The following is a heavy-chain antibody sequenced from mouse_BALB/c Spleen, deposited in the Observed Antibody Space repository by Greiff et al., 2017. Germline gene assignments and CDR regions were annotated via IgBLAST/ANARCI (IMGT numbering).Heavy chain of an antibody. D-gene: IGHD1-1*01. V-gene: IGHV1-55*01. CDR1: GYNFTSYW. CDR2: IYPGSGST. J-gene: IGHJ2*01. CDR3: ASAYYGI. Sequence: VQLQQPGAELVKPGTSVKLSCKASGYNFTSYWINWVKLRPGQGLEWIGDIYPGSGSTNYNEKFKSKATLTVDTSSSTAYMQLSSLASEDSALFYCASAYYGIWGQGTTLTVSS.